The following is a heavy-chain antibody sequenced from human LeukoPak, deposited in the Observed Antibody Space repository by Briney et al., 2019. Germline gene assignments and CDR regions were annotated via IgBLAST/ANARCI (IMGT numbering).Heavy chain of an antibody. V-gene: IGHV1-58*02. J-gene: IGHJ4*02. CDR1: GFTFSNSA. CDR3: AADTLQVGS. CDR2: IVVGSGHT. Sequence: SVRVSCKASGFTFSNSAMQWVRQARGQRLEWIGWIVVGSGHTNYAQKFQERVTITRDMSTSTAYMELNSLRFDDTAVYYCAADTLQVGSWGQGTLVTVSS. D-gene: IGHD5-24*01.